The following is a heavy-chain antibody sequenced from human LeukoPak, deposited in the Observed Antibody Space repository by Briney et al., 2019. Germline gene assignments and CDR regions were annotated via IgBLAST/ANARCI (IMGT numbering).Heavy chain of an antibody. Sequence: SETLSLTCTVSGVSINSDAYFWSWIRQPPGKGLEWIGYIYHSGNTYYNPSLKSRVIISLDTSKNQFSLKLSSVTAADTAVYYCARGGIAAAGTSYFDYWGQGTLVTVSS. V-gene: IGHV4-30-2*01. CDR3: ARGGIAAAGTSYFDY. J-gene: IGHJ4*02. CDR2: IYHSGNT. CDR1: GVSINSDAYF. D-gene: IGHD6-13*01.